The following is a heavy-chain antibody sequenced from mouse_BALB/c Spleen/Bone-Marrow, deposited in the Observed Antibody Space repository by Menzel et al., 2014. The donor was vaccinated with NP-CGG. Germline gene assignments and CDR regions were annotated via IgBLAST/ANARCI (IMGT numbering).Heavy chain of an antibody. CDR1: GYAFSVYW. J-gene: IGHJ2*01. V-gene: IGHV1-80*01. Sequence: VQLVESGAELVRPGSSVKISCKASGYAFSVYWMNWVKQRPGQGLEWIGQIYPGDGDTNYNGKFKGRATLTADRSSNTAYMQLSSLTSEDSAVYFRARGGISVDYWGQGTTLTVSS. CDR2: IYPGDGDT. CDR3: ARGGISVDY.